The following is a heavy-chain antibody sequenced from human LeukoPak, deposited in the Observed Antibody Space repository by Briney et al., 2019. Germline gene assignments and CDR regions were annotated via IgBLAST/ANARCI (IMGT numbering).Heavy chain of an antibody. CDR3: ASGGVVTNPWGQYQFDY. Sequence: ASVKVSCKASGGSFNSYIISWVRQAPGQGLEWMGRIIPMLGTPNYAQKFQGRITIIADKSTNTASMELSSLRFEDTAVYYCASGGVVTNPWGQYQFDYWGQGTLVTVSS. D-gene: IGHD3-22*01. J-gene: IGHJ4*02. CDR1: GGSFNSYI. V-gene: IGHV1-69*08. CDR2: IIPMLGTP.